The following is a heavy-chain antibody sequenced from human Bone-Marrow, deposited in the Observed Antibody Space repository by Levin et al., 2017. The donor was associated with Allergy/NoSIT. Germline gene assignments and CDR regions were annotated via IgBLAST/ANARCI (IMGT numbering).Heavy chain of an antibody. D-gene: IGHD2-15*01. CDR3: ARATVGHCSGAGSCYYFKD. Sequence: PGESLKISCKASGDSFTSDINWVRQATGQGLEWMGWMNSKSGNTAYAQKFQGRVTMTRDTSISTAYMELSSLRSDDTAVYFCARATVGHCSGAGSCYYFKDWGQGTLVTVSS. CDR2: MNSKSGNT. V-gene: IGHV1-8*01. J-gene: IGHJ4*02. CDR1: GDSFTSD.